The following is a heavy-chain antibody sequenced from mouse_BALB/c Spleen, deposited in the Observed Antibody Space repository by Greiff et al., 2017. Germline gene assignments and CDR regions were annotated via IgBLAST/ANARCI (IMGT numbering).Heavy chain of an antibody. D-gene: IGHD1-2*01. V-gene: IGHV14-3*02. Sequence: EVKLMESGAELVKPGASVKLSCTASGFNIKDTYMHWVKQRPEQGLEWIGRIDPANGNTKYDPKFQGKATITADTSSNTAYLQLSSLTSEDTAVYYCARSYYGYGDYAMDYWGQGTSVTVSS. J-gene: IGHJ4*01. CDR1: GFNIKDTY. CDR2: IDPANGNT. CDR3: ARSYYGYGDYAMDY.